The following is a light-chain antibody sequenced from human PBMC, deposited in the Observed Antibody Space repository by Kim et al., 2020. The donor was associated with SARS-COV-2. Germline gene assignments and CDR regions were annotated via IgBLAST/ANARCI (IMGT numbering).Light chain of an antibody. V-gene: IGLV3-9*01. J-gene: IGLJ3*02. CDR2: RDT. Sequence: VALGQTARITGGGNNIGGINVHWFQQKPGQAPVLLIYRDTNRPSGIPERFSGSNSGNTATLTISRAQAGDEADYYCQVWASSTVVFGGGTQLTVL. CDR1: NIGGIN. CDR3: QVWASSTVV.